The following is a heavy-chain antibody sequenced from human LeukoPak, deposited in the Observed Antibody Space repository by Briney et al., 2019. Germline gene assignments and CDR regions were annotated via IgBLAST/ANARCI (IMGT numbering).Heavy chain of an antibody. CDR1: GGSISSSSYY. CDR3: ASITGGYSSSWYVDY. D-gene: IGHD6-13*01. CDR2: IYYSGST. Sequence: SETLSLTCTVSGGSISSSSYYWGWIRQPPGKGLEWIGSIYYSGSTYYNPSLKSRVTISVDTSKNQFSLKLSSVTAADTAVYYCASITGGYSSSWYVDYWGQGTLVTVSS. V-gene: IGHV4-39*07. J-gene: IGHJ4*02.